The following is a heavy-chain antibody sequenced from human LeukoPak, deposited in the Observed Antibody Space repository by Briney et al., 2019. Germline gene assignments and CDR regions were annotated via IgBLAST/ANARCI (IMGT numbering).Heavy chain of an antibody. CDR2: INYDGSGT. V-gene: IGHV3-74*01. J-gene: IGHJ4*02. CDR1: GFTFSNYW. CDR3: ARDRDAH. Sequence: SGGSLRLSCAASGFTFSNYWMHWVRQAPGKGLVWVSHINYDGSGTNYADSVRGRFTISRDNAKNTLYLQMNSLRAEDTAVYYCARDRDAHWGQGTLVTVSS.